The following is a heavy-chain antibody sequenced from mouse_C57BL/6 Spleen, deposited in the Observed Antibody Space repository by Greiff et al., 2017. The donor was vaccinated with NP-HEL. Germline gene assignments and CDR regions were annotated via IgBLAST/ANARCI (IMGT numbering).Heavy chain of an antibody. CDR3: SRSSWDDAMDY. CDR2: INPNNGGT. CDR1: GYTFTDYN. V-gene: IGHV1-18*01. Sequence: DVKLVESGPELVKPGASVKIPCKASGYTFTDYNMDWVKQSHGKSLEWIGDINPNNGGTIYNQKFKGKATLTVDKSSSTAYMELRSLTSEDTAVYYCSRSSWDDAMDYWGQGTSVTVSA. J-gene: IGHJ4*01. D-gene: IGHD4-1*01.